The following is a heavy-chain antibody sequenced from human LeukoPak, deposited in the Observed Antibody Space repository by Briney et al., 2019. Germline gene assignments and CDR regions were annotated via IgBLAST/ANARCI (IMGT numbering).Heavy chain of an antibody. Sequence: ASVKVSCKASGGAFTNYAINWVRQAPGQGLEWMGRVIPILGVENYAQKFQGRVTITADISMSAAYMELGSLRSEDTAVYYCATKYFYDSSGYQTNNPYDYYGMDVWGQGTTVTVSS. CDR1: GGAFTNYA. V-gene: IGHV1-69*04. J-gene: IGHJ6*02. CDR3: ATKYFYDSSGYQTNNPYDYYGMDV. D-gene: IGHD3-22*01. CDR2: VIPILGVE.